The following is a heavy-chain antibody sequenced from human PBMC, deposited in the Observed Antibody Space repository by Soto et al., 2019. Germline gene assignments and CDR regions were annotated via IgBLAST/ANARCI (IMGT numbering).Heavy chain of an antibody. CDR1: GFTFSSYG. V-gene: IGHV3-33*01. Sequence: GGSLRLSCAASGFTFSSYGMHWVRQAPGKGLEWVAVTWYDGNNKYYTDSVKGRFTISRDNSKNTLYLQMSSLRAEDTAVYYCARAYIYYYYGLDVWGQGTTVTVSS. D-gene: IGHD3-16*01. CDR3: ARAYIYYYYGLDV. J-gene: IGHJ6*02. CDR2: TWYDGNNK.